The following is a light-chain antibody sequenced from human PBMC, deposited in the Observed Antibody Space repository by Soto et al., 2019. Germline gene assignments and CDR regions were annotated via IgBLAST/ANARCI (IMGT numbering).Light chain of an antibody. V-gene: IGLV2-11*01. CDR3: CSYADTYTFV. Sequence: QSALTQPRSVSGSPGQSVTISCTGTRSDVAGYSYVSWYQQHPGKAPKLMIFDVTNRPSGVPDRSSGSKSDNTASLTISVLQAEDEADYYCCSYADTYTFVFGTGTKVTVL. CDR2: DVT. J-gene: IGLJ1*01. CDR1: RSDVAGYSY.